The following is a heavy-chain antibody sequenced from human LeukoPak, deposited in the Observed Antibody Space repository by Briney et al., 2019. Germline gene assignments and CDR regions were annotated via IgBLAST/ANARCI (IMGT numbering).Heavy chain of an antibody. CDR1: DFVFSDYY. V-gene: IGHV3-11*01. D-gene: IGHD3-22*01. Sequence: PGGSLRLSCAASDFVFSDYYMSWVRQAPGKGLEWVSYISSSGNSIYYADSVKGRFTISRDNAKNSLYLQMNTLRAEDTAVYYCARATYDSSAVDAFDIWGQGTMVTVSP. J-gene: IGHJ3*02. CDR3: ARATYDSSAVDAFDI. CDR2: ISSSGNSI.